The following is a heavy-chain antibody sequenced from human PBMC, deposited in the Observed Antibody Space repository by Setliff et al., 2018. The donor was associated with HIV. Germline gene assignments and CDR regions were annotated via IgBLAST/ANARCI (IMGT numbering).Heavy chain of an antibody. D-gene: IGHD3-22*01. Sequence: AASVKVSCKASGYTFTSHDISWVRQAPGQGLEWMGWISAYNGNTNYAQKLQGRVTMTTDTSTRTAYMELRSLRSDDTAVYYCARDLDSSGYFNSLNYWGQGTLVTVSS. CDR1: GYTFTSHD. CDR3: ARDLDSSGYFNSLNY. J-gene: IGHJ4*02. V-gene: IGHV1-18*01. CDR2: ISAYNGNT.